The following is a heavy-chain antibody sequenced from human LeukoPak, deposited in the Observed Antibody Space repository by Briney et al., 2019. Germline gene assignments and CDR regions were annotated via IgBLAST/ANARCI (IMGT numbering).Heavy chain of an antibody. J-gene: IGHJ4*02. D-gene: IGHD6-19*01. CDR3: ARVTRGWYGSVAFDY. V-gene: IGHV4-34*01. Sequence: MSAETLSLTCAVYGGSFSGYYWSWIRQPPGKGLEWIGEINHSGSTNYNPSLKSRVTISVDTSKNQFSLKLSSVTAADTAVYYCARVTRGWYGSVAFDYWGQGPLVTVSS. CDR1: GGSFSGYY. CDR2: INHSGST.